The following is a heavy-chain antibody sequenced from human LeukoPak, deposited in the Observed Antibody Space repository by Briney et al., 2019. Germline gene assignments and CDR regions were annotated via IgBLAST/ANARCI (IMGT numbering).Heavy chain of an antibody. J-gene: IGHJ4*02. CDR1: GYTFTSYG. V-gene: IGHV1-18*01. Sequence: ASVKVSCKASGYTFTSYGISWVRQAPGQGLEWMGWISAYNGNTDYALNLRGRVTMTTDTSTSTAYMDLRSLRSDDTAVYHCARDSVAGISNFDCWGQGTLVTVSS. CDR2: ISAYNGNT. D-gene: IGHD6-19*01. CDR3: ARDSVAGISNFDC.